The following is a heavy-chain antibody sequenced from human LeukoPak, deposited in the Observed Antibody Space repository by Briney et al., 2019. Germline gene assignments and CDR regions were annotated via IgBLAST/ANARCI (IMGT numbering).Heavy chain of an antibody. V-gene: IGHV1-69*05. J-gene: IGHJ4*02. CDR1: GYTFTSYG. CDR3: ARDVSTSEGYFDY. D-gene: IGHD2-2*01. CDR2: IIPIFGTA. Sequence: ASVKVSCKASGYTFTSYGISWVRQAPGQGLEWMGGIIPIFGTANYAQKFQGRVTITTDESTSTAYMELSSLRSEDTAVYYCARDVSTSEGYFDYWGQGTLVTVSS.